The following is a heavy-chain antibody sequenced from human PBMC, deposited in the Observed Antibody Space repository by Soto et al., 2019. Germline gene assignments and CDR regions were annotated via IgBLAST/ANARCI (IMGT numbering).Heavy chain of an antibody. Sequence: GGSLRLSCAASGFTFSSYDMHWVRQATGKXLEWVSAIGTAGDTYYPGSVKGRFTISRENAKNSLYLQMNSLRAGDTVVYYCARGSVVATIAGYRYYYYGMDFWGQGTTVTVCS. V-gene: IGHV3-13*01. D-gene: IGHD5-12*01. CDR1: GFTFSSYD. CDR2: IGTAGDT. CDR3: ARGSVVATIAGYRYYYYGMDF. J-gene: IGHJ6*02.